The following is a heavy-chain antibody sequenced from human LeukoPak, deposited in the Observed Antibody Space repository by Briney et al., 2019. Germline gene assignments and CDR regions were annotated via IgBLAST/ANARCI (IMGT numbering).Heavy chain of an antibody. CDR1: GGTFSSYA. CDR2: IIPIFGTA. V-gene: IGHV1-69*13. D-gene: IGHD3-3*01. J-gene: IGHJ4*02. Sequence: ASVKVSCKASGGTFSSYAISWVRQAPGQGLEWMGGIIPIFGTANYAQKFQGRVTITADESTSTAYMELSSLRSEDTAVYYCARDGYDFPGGGDYWGQGTLVTVSS. CDR3: ARDGYDFPGGGDY.